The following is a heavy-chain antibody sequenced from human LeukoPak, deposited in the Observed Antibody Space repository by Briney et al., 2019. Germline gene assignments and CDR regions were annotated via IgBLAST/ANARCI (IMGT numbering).Heavy chain of an antibody. J-gene: IGHJ6*02. CDR3: ARAPPYCSGGSCYSYYYYGMDV. V-gene: IGHV4-34*01. CDR1: GGSFSGYY. CDR2: INHSGST. D-gene: IGHD2-15*01. Sequence: SETLSLTCAVYGGSFSGYYWRWLRQPPGKGLEWIGEINHSGSTNYNPSLKSRVTISVDTSKNQFSLKLSSVTAADTAVYYCARAPPYCSGGSCYSYYYYGMDVWGQGTTVTVSS.